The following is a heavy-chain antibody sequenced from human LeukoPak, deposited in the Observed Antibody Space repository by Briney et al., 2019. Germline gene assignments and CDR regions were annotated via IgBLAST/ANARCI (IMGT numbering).Heavy chain of an antibody. D-gene: IGHD1-26*01. CDR3: ARDRRAGGSYYYPRY. V-gene: IGHV1-2*02. J-gene: IGHJ4*02. CDR2: INPNSGGT. Sequence: ASVKVSCKASGYTFTGYYLHWVRQAPGQGLEWMGWINPNSGGTNYAQKFQGRVTMTRDTSISTAYMELSRLRSDDTAVYYCARDRRAGGSYYYPRYWGQGTLVTVSS. CDR1: GYTFTGYY.